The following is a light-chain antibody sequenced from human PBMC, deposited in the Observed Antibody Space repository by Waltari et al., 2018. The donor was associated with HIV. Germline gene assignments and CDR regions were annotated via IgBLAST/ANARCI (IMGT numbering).Light chain of an antibody. Sequence: QSALTQPPSASGSLGQSVTISCPGSSSDIGAYDSVSWFQQHPRSAPKPLLYEVTRRPSTVSDRFSGSRSGSTAFLTVAGLQPDDEATYFCSSYGDSLRVLFGGGTNVTVL. V-gene: IGLV2-8*01. CDR1: SSDIGAYDS. CDR3: SSYGDSLRVL. J-gene: IGLJ3*02. CDR2: EVT.